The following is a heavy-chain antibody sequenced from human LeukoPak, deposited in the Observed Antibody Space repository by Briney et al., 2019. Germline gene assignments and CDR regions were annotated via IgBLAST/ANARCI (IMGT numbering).Heavy chain of an antibody. CDR1: GFTFSNYA. J-gene: IGHJ4*02. Sequence: GGSLRLSCAASGFTFSNYAMNWVRQAPGKGLEWVSTITSSGGNTYYADSVKGRFTISRDNSKNTLYLQMNSLRAEDTAVYYCAKWVRDGYWGQGTLVTVSS. V-gene: IGHV3-23*01. CDR3: AKWVRDGY. CDR2: ITSSGGNT.